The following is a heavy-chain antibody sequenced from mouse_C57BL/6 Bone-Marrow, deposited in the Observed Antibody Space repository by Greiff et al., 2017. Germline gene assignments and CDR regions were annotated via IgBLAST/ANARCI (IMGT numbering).Heavy chain of an antibody. V-gene: IGHV1-58*01. CDR1: GYTFTSYG. CDR2: IYIGNGYT. J-gene: IGHJ1*03. Sequence: EVKLMESGAELVRPGSSVKMSCKTSGYTFTSYGINWVKQRPGQGLECIGYIYIGNGYTEYNEKFKGKATLTSDTSSSTAYMQLSSLTSGDSAIYFCARWVYYGSSSWYFDVWGTGTTVTVSS. D-gene: IGHD1-1*01. CDR3: ARWVYYGSSSWYFDV.